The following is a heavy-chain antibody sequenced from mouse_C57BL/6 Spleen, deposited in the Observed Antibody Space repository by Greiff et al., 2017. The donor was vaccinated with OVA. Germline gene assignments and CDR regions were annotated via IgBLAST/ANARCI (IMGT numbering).Heavy chain of an antibody. CDR1: GYSITSGYY. Sequence: EVQLQQSGPGLVKPSQSLSLTCSVTGYSITSGYYWNWIRQFPGNKLEWMGYISYDGSNNYNPSLKNRISITRDTSKNQFFLKLNSVTTEDTATYYCARDHTDDWGQGTTLTVSS. CDR2: ISYDGSN. CDR3: ARDHTDD. V-gene: IGHV3-6*01. J-gene: IGHJ2*01.